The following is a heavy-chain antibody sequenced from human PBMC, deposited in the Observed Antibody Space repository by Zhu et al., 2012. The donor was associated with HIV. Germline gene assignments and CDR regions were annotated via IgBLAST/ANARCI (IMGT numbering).Heavy chain of an antibody. Sequence: QVQLQQWGAGLLKPSETLSLTCAIYGGSFSGFYWNWIRQPPGKALEWIGEINHSGSSNYNPSLKSRVAISVDTSKNQFSLKLTSVTAADTAVYYCARGGFRYSPSGSYPFDSWGQGTLVTVSS. CDR1: GGSFSGFY. CDR3: ARGGFRYSPSGSYPFDS. V-gene: IGHV4-34*01. D-gene: IGHD3-10*01. J-gene: IGHJ4*02. CDR2: INHSGSS.